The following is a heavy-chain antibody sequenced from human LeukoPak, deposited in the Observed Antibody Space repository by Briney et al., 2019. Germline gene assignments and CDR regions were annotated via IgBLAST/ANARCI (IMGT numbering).Heavy chain of an antibody. J-gene: IGHJ4*02. Sequence: PGGSLRLSCAASGFTFDDYGMTWVRQGPGKGLEWVSAINWNGGSTGYADSVKGRFTISRDNAKNSLYLQMNSLRAEDTALYYCARDGSGWNFDYWGQGTLVTVSS. CDR3: ARDGSGWNFDY. CDR2: INWNGGST. D-gene: IGHD6-19*01. V-gene: IGHV3-20*04. CDR1: GFTFDDYG.